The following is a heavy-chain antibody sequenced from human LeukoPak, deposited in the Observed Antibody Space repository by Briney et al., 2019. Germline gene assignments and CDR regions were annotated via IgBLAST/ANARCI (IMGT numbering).Heavy chain of an antibody. J-gene: IGHJ4*02. Sequence: GGSLRLSCAASGFTFSSYAMSWVRQAPGKGLECLSTISGNGRSTYYGDSVKGRFTISRDNSKNTLSLQMNSLRAEDTAVYYCAKEYYVLLVYALGGSFDYWGRGTLVTVSS. CDR2: ISGNGRST. CDR1: GFTFSSYA. CDR3: AKEYYVLLVYALGGSFDY. V-gene: IGHV3-23*01. D-gene: IGHD2-8*02.